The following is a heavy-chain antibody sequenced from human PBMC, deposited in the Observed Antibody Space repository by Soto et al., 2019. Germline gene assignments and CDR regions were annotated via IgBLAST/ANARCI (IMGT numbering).Heavy chain of an antibody. CDR3: ARSVFP. V-gene: IGHV4-59*12. J-gene: IGHJ5*02. CDR2: IYYSGST. Sequence: PSETLSLTCTVSGGSISSDYWSWIRQSPGMGLEWIGYIYYSGSTNYNPSLKSRVTISVNTSKNQFSLKLSSVTAADTAVYYCARSVFPWGQGTLVTVSS. CDR1: GGSISSDY.